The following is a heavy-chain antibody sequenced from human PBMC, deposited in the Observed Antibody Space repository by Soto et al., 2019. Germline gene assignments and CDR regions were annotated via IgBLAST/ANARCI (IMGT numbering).Heavy chain of an antibody. J-gene: IGHJ4*02. V-gene: IGHV3-7*03. CDR1: GFTFSTSW. CDR2: IKEDGSEK. D-gene: IGHD3-22*01. CDR3: ARGDYYDRRFDS. Sequence: GGSLRLSCAASGFTFSTSWMNWVRQAPGKGLEWVADIKEDGSEKYYVDSLKGRFTISRDNAKNSLYLQMNSLRAEDTAVYYCARGDYYDRRFDSWGQGTLVTVSS.